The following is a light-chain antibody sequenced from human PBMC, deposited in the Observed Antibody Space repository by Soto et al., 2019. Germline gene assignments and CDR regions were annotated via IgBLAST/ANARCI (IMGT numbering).Light chain of an antibody. J-gene: IGLJ2*01. CDR3: CSYSTTSALV. CDR2: DVS. V-gene: IGLV2-14*03. CDR1: SADIGAFNY. Sequence: QSVLTQPASVSGSPGQSITISCAGTSADIGAFNYVSWYQHHPDKAPKLLIYDVSARPSGVSTRFSASKSANTASLTISGLQADDEADYYCCSYSTTSALVVGGGTKLTVL.